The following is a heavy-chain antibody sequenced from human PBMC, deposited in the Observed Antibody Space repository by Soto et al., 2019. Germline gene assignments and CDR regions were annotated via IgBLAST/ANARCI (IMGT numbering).Heavy chain of an antibody. V-gene: IGHV2-5*02. CDR2: IYWDDGK. D-gene: IGHD3-3*01. Sequence: QITLNESGPTPVKPRQTLTLTCTFSGFSLTTSGVGVGWIRQSPGKAPEWLALIYWDDGKRYSPSLKSRLTSTKDTSKNQVVLTMADLDPADTATYYCAHRVLRTVFGLVTTTAIYFDFWGQGTPVAVSS. CDR1: GFSLTTSGVG. CDR3: AHRVLRTVFGLVTTTAIYFDF. J-gene: IGHJ4*02.